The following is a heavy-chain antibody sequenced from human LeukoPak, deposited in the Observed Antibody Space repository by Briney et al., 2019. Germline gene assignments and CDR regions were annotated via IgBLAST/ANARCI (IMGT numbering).Heavy chain of an antibody. Sequence: SETLSLTCAVYGGSFSGYYWSWIRQPPGKGLEWIGEINHSGSTNYNPSLKSRVTISVDTSKNQFSLKLSSVTAADTAVYYCARKKRGYSYGAYYFDHWGQGTLVTVSS. V-gene: IGHV4-34*01. CDR2: INHSGST. D-gene: IGHD5-18*01. J-gene: IGHJ4*02. CDR1: GGSFSGYY. CDR3: ARKKRGYSYGAYYFDH.